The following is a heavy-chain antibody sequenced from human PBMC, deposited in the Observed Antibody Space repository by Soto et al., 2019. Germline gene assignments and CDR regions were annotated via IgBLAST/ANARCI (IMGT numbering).Heavy chain of an antibody. CDR3: ARARLYGDFWSGPQGEYFDY. CDR2: IYYSGST. CDR1: GGSISSYY. D-gene: IGHD3-3*01. V-gene: IGHV4-59*01. J-gene: IGHJ4*02. Sequence: PSETLSLTCTVSGGSISSYYWGWIRQPPGKGLEWIGYIYYSGSTNYNPSLKSRVTISVDTSKNQFSLKLGSVTAADTAVYYCARARLYGDFWSGPQGEYFDYWGQGTLVTVSS.